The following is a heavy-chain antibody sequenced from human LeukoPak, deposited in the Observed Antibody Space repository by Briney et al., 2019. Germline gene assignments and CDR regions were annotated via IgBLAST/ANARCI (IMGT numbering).Heavy chain of an antibody. V-gene: IGHV3-21*01. Sequence: GGSLRLSCAASGFTFSSYSMNRVRQAPGKGLEWVSSISSSSSYIYYADSVKGRFTISRDNAKNSLYLQMNSLRAEDTAVYYCARDPEAYDYVWGSYRYYDYWGQGTLVTVSS. J-gene: IGHJ4*02. CDR3: ARDPEAYDYVWGSYRYYDY. CDR1: GFTFSSYS. D-gene: IGHD3-16*02. CDR2: ISSSSSYI.